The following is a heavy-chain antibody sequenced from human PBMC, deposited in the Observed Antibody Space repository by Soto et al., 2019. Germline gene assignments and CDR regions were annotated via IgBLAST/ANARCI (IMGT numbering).Heavy chain of an antibody. J-gene: IGHJ6*02. Sequence: QITLKESGPTLGKPTETLTLTCTFSGFSLSTPAVGVGWIRQPPGKALEWLALIYWDNDKTYSPSLKIRLTISRGTSKNQVALKMTNMDPVDTATYYCAHSFGEFRGLYYNYFGMDVWGQGTPVTVSS. CDR2: IYWDNDK. V-gene: IGHV2-5*02. CDR1: GFSLSTPAVG. CDR3: AHSFGEFRGLYYNYFGMDV. D-gene: IGHD3-3*01.